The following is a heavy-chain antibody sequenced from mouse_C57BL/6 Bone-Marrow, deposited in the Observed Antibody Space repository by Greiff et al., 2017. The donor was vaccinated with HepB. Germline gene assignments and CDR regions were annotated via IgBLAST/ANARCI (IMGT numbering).Heavy chain of an antibody. D-gene: IGHD2-2*01. CDR3: AMVTTGAMDD. Sequence: VQLQQPGAELVRPGSSVKLSCKASGYTFTSYWMHWVKQRPIQGLEWIGNIDPSDSETHYNQKFKDKATLTVDKSSSTAYMQLSSLTSEDSAVYYCAMVTTGAMDDWGQGTSVTVSS. CDR2: IDPSDSET. CDR1: GYTFTSYW. J-gene: IGHJ4*01. V-gene: IGHV1-52*01.